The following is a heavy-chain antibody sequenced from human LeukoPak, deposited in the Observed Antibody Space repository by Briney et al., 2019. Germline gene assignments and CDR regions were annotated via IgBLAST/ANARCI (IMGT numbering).Heavy chain of an antibody. Sequence: SETLSLTCTVSGGSISSYYWSWIRQPPGKGLEWIGYIYYSGNTNYNPSLKSRVTISIDTSRNQLSLKLNSVTAADTAVYYCARVGTGNFDYWGQGTLVTVSS. V-gene: IGHV4-59*01. D-gene: IGHD1-14*01. CDR2: IYYSGNT. J-gene: IGHJ4*02. CDR3: ARVGTGNFDY. CDR1: GGSISSYY.